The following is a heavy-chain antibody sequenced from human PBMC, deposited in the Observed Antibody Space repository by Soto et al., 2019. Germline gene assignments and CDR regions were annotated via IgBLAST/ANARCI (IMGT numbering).Heavy chain of an antibody. J-gene: IGHJ4*02. V-gene: IGHV1-69*13. CDR2: IIPIFGTA. CDR1: GCTFSSYA. Sequence: GASVKVSCKASGCTFSSYAISWVRQAPGQGLEWMGGIIPIFGTANYAQKFQGRVTITADESTSTAYMELSSLRSEDTAVYYCARGRRRMRDGYNSFAFEYLGQGTLVNVSS. CDR3: ARGRRRMRDGYNSFAFEY. D-gene: IGHD5-12*01.